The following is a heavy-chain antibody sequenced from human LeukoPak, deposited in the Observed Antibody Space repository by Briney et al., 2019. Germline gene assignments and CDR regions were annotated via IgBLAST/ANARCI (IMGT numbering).Heavy chain of an antibody. V-gene: IGHV3-30*04. D-gene: IGHD2-2*02. Sequence: PGGSLRLSCAASGFTFSTYALHWVRQAPGKGLEWMAVISYDDGSNKYYADSVKGRFTISRDNSKNTLYLQMNSLRTEDTAVYYCARESGGNTPYYFDYWGQGTLVTVSS. CDR2: ISYDDGSNK. CDR3: ARESGGNTPYYFDY. J-gene: IGHJ4*02. CDR1: GFTFSTYA.